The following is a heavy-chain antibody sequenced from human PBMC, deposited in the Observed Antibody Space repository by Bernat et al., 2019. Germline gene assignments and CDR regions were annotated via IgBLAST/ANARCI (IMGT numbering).Heavy chain of an antibody. CDR2: IIPIFGTA. CDR3: ARIYVWGSYRYRHWFDP. D-gene: IGHD3-16*02. V-gene: IGHV1-69*06. J-gene: IGHJ5*02. Sequence: QVQLVQSGAEVKKPGSSVKVSCKASGGTFSSYAISWVRQAPGQGLEWMGGIIPIFGTANYAQKFQGRVTITADKSTSTAYMELSSLRSEDTAVYYCARIYVWGSYRYRHWFDPWGQGTLVTVSS. CDR1: GGTFSSYA.